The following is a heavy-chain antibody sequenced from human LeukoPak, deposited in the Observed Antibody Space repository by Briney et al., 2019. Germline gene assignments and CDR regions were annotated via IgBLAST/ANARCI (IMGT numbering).Heavy chain of an antibody. D-gene: IGHD5-24*01. J-gene: IGHJ5*02. CDR3: ARELGDGYNWFYP. V-gene: IGHV4-30-4*08. CDR1: VGSISSGDYY. Sequence: PWETLSLTCTVSVGSISSGDYYWSWIRQPPGKGLEWIGYIYYSGSTYYNPSLKSRVTISVDTSKNQFSLKLSAVTAADTAVYYCARELGDGYNWFYPWGQGTLVTVSS. CDR2: IYYSGST.